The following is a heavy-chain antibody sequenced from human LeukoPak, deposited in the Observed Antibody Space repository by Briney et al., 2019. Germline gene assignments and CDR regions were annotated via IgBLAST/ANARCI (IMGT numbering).Heavy chain of an antibody. CDR1: GGSISSSSYY. J-gene: IGHJ6*03. CDR2: IHYSGST. D-gene: IGHD2-15*01. V-gene: IGHV4-39*07. Sequence: PSETLSLTCTVSGGSISSSSYYWAWIRQPPGKGLEWIGSIHYSGSTYYNPSLQSRVTISIDTSKNQFSLKLRFVTAGDTAVYYCARVRCSGGSCPYYYYYYYMDVWGKGTTVTVSS. CDR3: ARVRCSGGSCPYYYYYYYMDV.